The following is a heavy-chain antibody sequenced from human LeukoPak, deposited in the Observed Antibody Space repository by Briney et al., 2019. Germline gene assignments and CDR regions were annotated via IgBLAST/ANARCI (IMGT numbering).Heavy chain of an antibody. CDR3: ARTGGSIAAAGTWFDP. CDR1: GGSISSSSYY. CDR2: IYYSGST. J-gene: IGHJ5*02. Sequence: SETLSLTCTVSGGSISSSSYYWGWIRQPPGKGLEWIGSIYYSGSTYYNPSLKSRVTISVDTSKNQFSLKLSSVTAADTAVYYCARTGGSIAAAGTWFDPWGQGTLVTVSS. D-gene: IGHD6-13*01. V-gene: IGHV4-39*01.